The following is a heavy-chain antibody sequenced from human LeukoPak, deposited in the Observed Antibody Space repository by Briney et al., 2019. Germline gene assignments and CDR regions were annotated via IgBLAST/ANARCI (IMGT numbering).Heavy chain of an antibody. CDR3: AKDGSQWLVPTNY. D-gene: IGHD6-19*01. V-gene: IGHV3-21*01. CDR2: ISSSSSYI. CDR1: GFTFSSYS. J-gene: IGHJ4*02. Sequence: GGSLRLSCAASGFTFSSYSMNWVRQAPGKGLEWVSSISSSSSYIYYADSVKGRFTISRDNAKNSLYLQMNSLRAEDTAVYYCAKDGSQWLVPTNYWGQGTLVTVSS.